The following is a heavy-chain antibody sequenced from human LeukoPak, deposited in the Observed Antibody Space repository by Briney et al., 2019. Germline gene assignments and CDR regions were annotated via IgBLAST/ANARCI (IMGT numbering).Heavy chain of an antibody. CDR3: ATYGGNSAPDY. CDR2: IIPILGIA. V-gene: IGHV1-69*04. Sequence: GASVKVSCKASGYTFTSYGISRVRQAPGQGLEWMGRIIPILGIANYAQKFQGRVTITADKSTSTAYMELSSLRSEDTAVYYCATYGGNSAPDYWGQGTLVTVSS. J-gene: IGHJ4*02. CDR1: GYTFTSYG. D-gene: IGHD4-23*01.